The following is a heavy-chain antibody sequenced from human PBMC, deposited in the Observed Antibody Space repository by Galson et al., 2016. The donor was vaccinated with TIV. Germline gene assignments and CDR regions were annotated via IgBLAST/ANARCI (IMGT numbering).Heavy chain of an antibody. V-gene: IGHV5-51*03. D-gene: IGHD2-15*01. Sequence: QSGAEVKKPGESLKISCKASGYSFTSYWIGWVRQMPGKGLEWMGLIFPGDSDTTYSPFFQGQVTISVDKSINTAYLQWSSLKASDTAIYYCARRQHEWGWEVLHWGQGTLVAVSS. CDR3: ARRQHEWGWEVLH. CDR2: IFPGDSDT. J-gene: IGHJ4*02. CDR1: GYSFTSYW.